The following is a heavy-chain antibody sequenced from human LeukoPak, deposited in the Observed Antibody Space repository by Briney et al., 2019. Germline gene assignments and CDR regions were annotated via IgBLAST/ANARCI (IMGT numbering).Heavy chain of an antibody. CDR2: IYNGGNT. V-gene: IGHV4-4*09. D-gene: IGHD1-26*01. CDR1: GVSINTYY. Sequence: SETLSLTCTVSGVSINTYYASWIRQAPGEGLEFIGFIYNGGNTNYNPSLKSRATIPVDTSNNQFSLRLPSVTAADTAMYYCAAGPWELDFWGQGTLVTVSS. CDR3: AAGPWELDF. J-gene: IGHJ4*02.